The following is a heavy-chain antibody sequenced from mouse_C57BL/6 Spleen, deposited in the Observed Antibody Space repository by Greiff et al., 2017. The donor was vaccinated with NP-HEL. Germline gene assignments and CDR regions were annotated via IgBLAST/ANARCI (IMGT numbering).Heavy chain of an antibody. Sequence: QVQLQQPGAELVKPGASVKLSCKASGYTFTSYWMHWVKQRPGQGLEWIGMIHPNSGSTNYNEKFKSKATLTVDKSSSTAYMQLSSLTSEDSAVYYCARGGYYYGSSYDYFDYWGQGTTLTVSS. J-gene: IGHJ2*01. D-gene: IGHD1-1*01. CDR1: GYTFTSYW. V-gene: IGHV1-64*01. CDR2: IHPNSGST. CDR3: ARGGYYYGSSYDYFDY.